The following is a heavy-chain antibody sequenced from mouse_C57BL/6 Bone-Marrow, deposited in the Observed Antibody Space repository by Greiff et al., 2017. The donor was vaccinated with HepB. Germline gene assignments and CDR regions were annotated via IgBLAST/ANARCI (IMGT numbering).Heavy chain of an antibody. CDR2: ISSGGDYI. CDR3: TRALRRFAY. CDR1: GFTFSSYA. V-gene: IGHV5-9-1*02. J-gene: IGHJ3*01. Sequence: EVKLVESGAGLVKPGGSLKLSCAASGFTFSSYAMSWVRQTPEKRLEWVAYISSGGDYIDYADTVKGRFTISRDNARNTLYLQMSSLKSEDTAMYYCTRALRRFAYWGQGTLVTVSA. D-gene: IGHD1-1*01.